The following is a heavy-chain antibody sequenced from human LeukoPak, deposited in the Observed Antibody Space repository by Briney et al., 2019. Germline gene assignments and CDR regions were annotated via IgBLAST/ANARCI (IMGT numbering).Heavy chain of an antibody. J-gene: IGHJ4*02. CDR1: GYNIANYW. CDR3: ARLYYYDRSGPDY. D-gene: IGHD3-22*01. CDR2: VYPGDCES. V-gene: IGHV5-51*01. Sequence: GEPLQISCKGSGYNIANYWIGWVRQQPGKGLEWMGIVYPGDCESRNSPTFKGQVTISLDKSISTAYLQWGSLKASDTAMYYCARLYYYDRSGPDYWGQGTLVSVSS.